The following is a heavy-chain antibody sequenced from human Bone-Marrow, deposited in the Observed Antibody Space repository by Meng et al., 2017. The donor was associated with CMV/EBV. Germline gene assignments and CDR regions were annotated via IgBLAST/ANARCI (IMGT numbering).Heavy chain of an antibody. D-gene: IGHD6-13*01. Sequence: SETLSLTCTVSGGSISSSSYYWGWIRQPPGKGLEWIGSIYYSGSTYYNPSLKSRVTISVDTSKNQFSLKLSSVTAADTAVYYCARDSSSWQPMAYDYWGQGTLVTVSS. CDR1: GGSISSSSYY. V-gene: IGHV4-39*07. CDR3: ARDSSSWQPMAYDY. J-gene: IGHJ4*02. CDR2: IYYSGST.